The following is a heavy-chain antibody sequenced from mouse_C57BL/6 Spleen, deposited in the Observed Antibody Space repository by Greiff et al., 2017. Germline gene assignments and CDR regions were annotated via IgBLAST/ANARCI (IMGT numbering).Heavy chain of an antibody. CDR3: ARERAYYYGSTYFDY. CDR2: INPNNGGT. J-gene: IGHJ2*01. D-gene: IGHD1-1*01. Sequence: EVQLQQSGPELVKPGASVKMSCKASGYTFTDYNMHWVKQSHGKSLEWIGYINPNNGGTSSNQKFKGKATLTVNKSSSTAYMELRSLTSEDSAVYYCARERAYYYGSTYFDYWGKGTTLTVSS. CDR1: GYTFTDYN. V-gene: IGHV1-22*01.